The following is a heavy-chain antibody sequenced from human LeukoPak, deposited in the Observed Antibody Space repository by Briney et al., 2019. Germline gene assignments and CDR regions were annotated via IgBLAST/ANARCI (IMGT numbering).Heavy chain of an antibody. CDR2: IFPGDSDT. CDR3: ARVRGSGGFVIDY. Sequence: GVSLMISCKDSGNSFTSYWIGWVRQMPGKGLEWMGIIFPGDSDTRYSPSFQGRVTISADKSISTAYLQWSSLKASDTAMYYCARVRGSGGFVIDYWGQGTLVTVSS. V-gene: IGHV5-51*01. J-gene: IGHJ4*02. CDR1: GNSFTSYW. D-gene: IGHD6-19*01.